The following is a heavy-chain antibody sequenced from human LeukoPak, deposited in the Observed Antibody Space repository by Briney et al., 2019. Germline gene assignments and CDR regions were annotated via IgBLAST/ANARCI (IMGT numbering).Heavy chain of an antibody. CDR3: AKTGGIAARGGWYFDY. CDR2: ISGSGDST. CDR1: GFTFSDHF. D-gene: IGHD6-6*01. J-gene: IGHJ4*02. V-gene: IGHV3-23*01. Sequence: GGSLRLSCAASGFTFSDHFMDWVRQTPDKGLEWVSAISGSGDSTNYADSVKGRFTISRDTSKNTLYLQMNSLRAEDTAVYYCAKTGGIAARGGWYFDYWGQGTLVTVSS.